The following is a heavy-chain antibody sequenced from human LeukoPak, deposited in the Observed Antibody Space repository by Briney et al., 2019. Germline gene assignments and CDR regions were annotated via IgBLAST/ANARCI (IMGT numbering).Heavy chain of an antibody. Sequence: PGGSLRLSCAASGFTFSSYGMHWVRQAPGKGLEWVAFIRYDGSNKYYADSVKGRFTISRDNSKNSLYLHMNSLRAEDTAVYYCAKDARSEWLRAFDYWGQGTLVTVSS. D-gene: IGHD5-12*01. CDR1: GFTFSSYG. J-gene: IGHJ4*02. CDR2: IRYDGSNK. CDR3: AKDARSEWLRAFDY. V-gene: IGHV3-30*02.